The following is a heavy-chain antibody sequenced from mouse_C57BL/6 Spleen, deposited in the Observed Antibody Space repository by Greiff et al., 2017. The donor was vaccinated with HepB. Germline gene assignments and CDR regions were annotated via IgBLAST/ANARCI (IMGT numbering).Heavy chain of an antibody. CDR3: ARGAYGSSNWYFDV. Sequence: EVMLVESEGGLVQPGSSMKLSCTASGFTFSDYYMAWVRQVPEKGLEWVANINYDGSSTYYLDSLKSRFIISRDNAKNILYLQMSRLKSEDTATYYCARGAYGSSNWYFDVWGTGTTVTVSS. J-gene: IGHJ1*03. CDR2: INYDGSST. D-gene: IGHD1-1*01. V-gene: IGHV5-16*01. CDR1: GFTFSDYY.